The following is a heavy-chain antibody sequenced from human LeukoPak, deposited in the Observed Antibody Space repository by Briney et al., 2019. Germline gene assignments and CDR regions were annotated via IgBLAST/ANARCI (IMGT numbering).Heavy chain of an antibody. CDR1: GFTFTDHA. Sequence: GGSLRLSCTPSGFTFTDHAMHWVRQAPGKGLEWVSLTSWDGRAVDYASSVKGRFTISRDNGNNTLYLQMNSLTNADTAVYYCARDRYRDYEYYLDLWGQGTLVTVSS. CDR2: TSWDGRAV. CDR3: ARDRYRDYEYYLDL. V-gene: IGHV3-43*01. D-gene: IGHD5-12*01. J-gene: IGHJ4*02.